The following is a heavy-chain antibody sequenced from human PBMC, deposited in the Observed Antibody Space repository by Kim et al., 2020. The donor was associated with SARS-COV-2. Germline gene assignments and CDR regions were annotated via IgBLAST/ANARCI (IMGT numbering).Heavy chain of an antibody. Sequence: YYADSVKDRFTISRDNSRNTLYLQMNSLRAEDTATYYCAKGVLSNSYGMDVWGQGTTVTVSS. J-gene: IGHJ6*02. CDR3: AKGVLSNSYGMDV. D-gene: IGHD3-10*01. V-gene: IGHV3-23*01.